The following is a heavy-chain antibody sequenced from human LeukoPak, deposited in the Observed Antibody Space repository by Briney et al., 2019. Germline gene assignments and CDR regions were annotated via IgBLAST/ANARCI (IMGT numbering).Heavy chain of an antibody. V-gene: IGHV3-7*01. CDR1: GFTYSSYW. D-gene: IGHD2-8*01. Sequence: PGGSLRLSCTASGFTYSSYWMSWVRQAPGKGLEWVANIKQDGSEKYYVDSVKGRFTMSRDNAKNSLYLQMNSLRAEDTAVYYCARRLGVTVAAFDFWGQGTLVTVS. CDR2: IKQDGSEK. CDR3: ARRLGVTVAAFDF. J-gene: IGHJ4*02.